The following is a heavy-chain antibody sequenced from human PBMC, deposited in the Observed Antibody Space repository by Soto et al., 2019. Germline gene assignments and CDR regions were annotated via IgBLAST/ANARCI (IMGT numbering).Heavy chain of an antibody. CDR2: MNPNNGYT. V-gene: IGHV1-8*01. CDR1: GYTFTSYD. Sequence: VASVKVSCKTSGYTFTSYDIHWVRQATGQGLEWMGWMNPNNGYTDYAQKFQGRVTMTRDTSLSTAYMELSSLTSDDTAVYYCARGRGWRDYWGQGTLVTVYS. CDR3: ARGRGWRDY. D-gene: IGHD6-19*01. J-gene: IGHJ4*02.